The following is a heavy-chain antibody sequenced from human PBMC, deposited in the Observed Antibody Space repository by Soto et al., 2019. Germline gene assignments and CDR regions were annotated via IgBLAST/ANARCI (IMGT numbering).Heavy chain of an antibody. V-gene: IGHV1-69*01. CDR2: IIPIFGTA. D-gene: IGHD1-26*01. CDR3: ATPPVVGATTSHFDY. CDR1: GGTFSSYA. Sequence: QVQLVQSGAEVKKPGSSVKVSCKASGGTFSSYAVSWVRQAPGQGLEWMGGIIPIFGTANYAQKFQGRVTITADESTSTAYMELSSLRSEETAVYYCATPPVVGATTSHFDYWGQGTLVTVSS. J-gene: IGHJ4*02.